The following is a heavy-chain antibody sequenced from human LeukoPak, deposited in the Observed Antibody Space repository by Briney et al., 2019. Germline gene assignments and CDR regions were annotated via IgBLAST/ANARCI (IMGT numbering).Heavy chain of an antibody. J-gene: IGHJ5*02. D-gene: IGHD3-22*01. CDR1: GGTFSSYA. V-gene: IGHV1-69*05. CDR2: IIPIFGTA. CDR3: ARGYYYDSSGYYWSFDP. Sequence: SVKVSCKASGGTFSSYAIRWVRQAPGQGLEWMGRIIPIFGTANYAQKFQGRVTITTDESTSTAYMELSSLRSEDTAVYYCARGYYYDSSGYYWSFDPWGQGTLVTVSS.